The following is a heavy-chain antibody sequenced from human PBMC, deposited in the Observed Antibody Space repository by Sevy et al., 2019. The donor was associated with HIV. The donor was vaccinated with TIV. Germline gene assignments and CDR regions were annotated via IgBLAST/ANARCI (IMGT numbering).Heavy chain of an antibody. CDR3: ARGRYTREQPRGVVGGNWFDP. V-gene: IGHV4-30-2*01. Sequence: SETLSLTCAVSGGSISSGGYSWSWIRQPPGKGLEWIGYIYHSGSTYYNPSLKSRVTISVDRSKNQFSLKLSSVTAADTAVYYCARGRYTREQPRGVVGGNWFDPWGQGTLVTVSS. J-gene: IGHJ5*02. D-gene: IGHD3-10*01. CDR2: IYHSGST. CDR1: GGSISSGGYS.